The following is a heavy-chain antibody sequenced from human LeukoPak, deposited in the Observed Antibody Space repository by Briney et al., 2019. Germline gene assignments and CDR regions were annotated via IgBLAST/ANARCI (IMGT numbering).Heavy chain of an antibody. J-gene: IGHJ4*02. CDR2: INSDGGTT. V-gene: IGHV3-74*01. D-gene: IGHD3-10*01. CDR3: ATDYYVSGSYYRLFY. Sequence: GGSPRLSCGASGFTFGTYWMHWVRQAPGKGLVWVSGINSDGGTTTYADYVKGRFTISRDNAKNTLYLQMNNLRAEDTAIYYCATDYYVSGSYYRLFYWGQGTLVTVSS. CDR1: GFTFGTYW.